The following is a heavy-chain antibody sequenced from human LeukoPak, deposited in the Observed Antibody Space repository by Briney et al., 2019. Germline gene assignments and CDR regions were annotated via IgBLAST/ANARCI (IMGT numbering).Heavy chain of an antibody. V-gene: IGHV4-59*08. CDR2: IYYSGST. Sequence: PSETLSLTCTVSGGSISSYYWSWIRQPPGKGLEWIGYIYYSGSTNYNPSLKGRVTISVDTSKNQFSLKLSSVTAADTAVYYCARQTSSALMVRGVITAQYYFDYWGQGTLVTVSS. CDR3: ARQTSSALMVRGVITAQYYFDY. D-gene: IGHD3-10*01. CDR1: GGSISSYY. J-gene: IGHJ4*02.